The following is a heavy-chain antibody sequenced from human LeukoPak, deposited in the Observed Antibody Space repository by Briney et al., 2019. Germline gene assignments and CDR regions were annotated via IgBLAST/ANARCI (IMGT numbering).Heavy chain of an antibody. Sequence: GGSLRLFCAASGFTVSSNYMNWARQAPGKGLEWVSMIYPNGNTFYTDSVKGRFTISRDNSKNTLDLQMSSLRAEDTAVYYCARSDSYAAFDIWGQGTMVTVSS. J-gene: IGHJ3*02. CDR2: IYPNGNT. V-gene: IGHV3-66*01. CDR1: GFTVSSNY. CDR3: ARSDSYAAFDI. D-gene: IGHD3-16*01.